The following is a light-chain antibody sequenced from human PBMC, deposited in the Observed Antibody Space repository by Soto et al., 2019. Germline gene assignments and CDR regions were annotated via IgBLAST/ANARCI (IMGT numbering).Light chain of an antibody. V-gene: IGKV3-20*01. J-gene: IGKJ1*01. CDR2: DAS. CDR3: QQYGGSPLT. Sequence: ALTQSPGTLSLSPGARATLSCRASQNIANDYLAWYQQIPGQAPRVLIYDASTRATGIPDRFSGSGSGTDFNLTISRLEPEDVAVYYCQQYGGSPLTFGQGTKVEV. CDR1: QNIANDY.